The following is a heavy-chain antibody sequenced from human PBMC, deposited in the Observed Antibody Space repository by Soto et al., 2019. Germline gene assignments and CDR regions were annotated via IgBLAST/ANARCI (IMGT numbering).Heavy chain of an antibody. CDR2: IIPIFGTA. V-gene: IGHV1-69*01. CDR1: GGTFSSYA. D-gene: IGHD3-22*01. CDR3: ATGDYYDSSRHFGMDG. J-gene: IGHJ6*02. Sequence: QVQLVQSGAEVKKPGSSVKVSCKASGGTFSSYAISWVRQAPGQGLEWMGGIIPIFGTANYAQKFQGRVTSTADEATSTAYMELSSLRSEDTAVYSCATGDYYDSSRHFGMDGWVQGTTVTVS.